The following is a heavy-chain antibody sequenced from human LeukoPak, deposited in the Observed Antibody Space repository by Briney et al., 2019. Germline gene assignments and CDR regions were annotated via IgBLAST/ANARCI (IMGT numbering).Heavy chain of an antibody. CDR1: GYTSTGHY. D-gene: IGHD3-3*01. V-gene: IGHV1-2*02. Sequence: ASVKVSCKASGYTSTGHYMHWVRQAPGQGLQWMGWLNPSSGDTKYAQNFQGRVTMTRDTSISTAYMELSRLTSDDTAVYYCVRDGGLDYWGQGTLVTASS. CDR3: VRDGGLDY. CDR2: LNPSSGDT. J-gene: IGHJ4*02.